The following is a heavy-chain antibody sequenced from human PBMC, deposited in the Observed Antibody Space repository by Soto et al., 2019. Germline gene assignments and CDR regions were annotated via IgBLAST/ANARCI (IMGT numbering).Heavy chain of an antibody. Sequence: QVQLVQSGAEVKKPGSSVKVSCKASGGTFSSYTISWVRQAPGQGLEWMGRIIPILGIANYAQKFQGRVTVTADQSTSTAYMQLSSLRSEDTAVYYCAREGRIVVVPAAMRVKGNYYYYYMDVWGKGTTVTVSS. CDR3: AREGRIVVVPAAMRVKGNYYYYYMDV. V-gene: IGHV1-69*08. CDR2: IIPILGIA. J-gene: IGHJ6*03. D-gene: IGHD2-2*01. CDR1: GGTFSSYT.